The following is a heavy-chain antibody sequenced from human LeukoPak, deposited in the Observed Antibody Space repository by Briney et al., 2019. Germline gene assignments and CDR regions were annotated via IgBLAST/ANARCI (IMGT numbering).Heavy chain of an antibody. CDR1: GDSISNYY. Sequence: PSGTLSLTCTVSGDSISNYYWSWIRQPAGKGLEWIGRIYTSGSTNYNPSLKSRVTMSVDTSKNQFSLKLSSVTAADTAVYYCARGQFYYDSSGLWAWGQGTLVTVSS. CDR2: IYTSGST. V-gene: IGHV4-4*07. CDR3: ARGQFYYDSSGLWA. D-gene: IGHD3-22*01. J-gene: IGHJ5*02.